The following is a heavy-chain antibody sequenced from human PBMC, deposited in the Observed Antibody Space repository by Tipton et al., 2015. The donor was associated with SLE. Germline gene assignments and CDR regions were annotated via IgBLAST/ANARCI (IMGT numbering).Heavy chain of an antibody. Sequence: LRLSCTVSGGSISSGDYYWSWIRQHPGKGLEWIGYTYHSGSTDYNASLKSRVTISIDTSKNQFSLKLSSVTAADTAVYYCASGIAAAGRRAFDIWGQGTMVTVSS. J-gene: IGHJ3*02. CDR3: ASGIAAAGRRAFDI. CDR1: GGSISSGDYY. D-gene: IGHD6-13*01. V-gene: IGHV4-31*02. CDR2: TYHSGST.